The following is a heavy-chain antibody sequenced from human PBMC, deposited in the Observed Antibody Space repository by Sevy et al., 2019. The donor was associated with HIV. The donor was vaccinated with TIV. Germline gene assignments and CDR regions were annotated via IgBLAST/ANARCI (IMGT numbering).Heavy chain of an antibody. CDR2: IYYSGST. CDR3: ASSLWFGEGIDY. J-gene: IGHJ4*02. Sequence: SETLSLTCTVSGGSISSYYWSWIRQPPGKGLERIGYIYYSGSTNYNPSLKSRVTISVDTSKNQFSLKLSSVTAADTAVYYWASSLWFGEGIDYWCQGTLVTVSS. V-gene: IGHV4-59*01. D-gene: IGHD3-10*01. CDR1: GGSISSYY.